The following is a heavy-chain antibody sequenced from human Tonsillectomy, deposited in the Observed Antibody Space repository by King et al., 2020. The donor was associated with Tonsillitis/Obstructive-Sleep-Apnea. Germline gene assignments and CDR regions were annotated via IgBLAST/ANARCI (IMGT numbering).Heavy chain of an antibody. CDR3: ASHDSNYGWFDP. CDR2: IDPSDSYT. J-gene: IGHJ5*02. V-gene: IGHV5-10-1*01. CDR1: GYIFTSYW. D-gene: IGHD4-11*01. Sequence: VQLVESGAEVKKPGESLRISCEGSGYIFTSYWISWVRQMPGKGLEWMGRIDPSDSYTNYSPSFQGHVTISADKSISTAYLQWDSLKTSDTAMYYCASHDSNYGWFDPWGQGTLVTVSS.